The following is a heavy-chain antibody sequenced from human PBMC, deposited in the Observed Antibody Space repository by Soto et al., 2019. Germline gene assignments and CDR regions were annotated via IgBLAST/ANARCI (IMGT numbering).Heavy chain of an antibody. CDR2: ISYGVSHK. CDR3: AKEMFSRTVLDSSSPWCDY. CDR1: VFPLSSYG. V-gene: IGHV3-30*18. Sequence: SLMLSLAASVFPLSSYGMHSVCQARAKGLEWLSVISYGVSHKYYADSVKGRFNISRDTSKDALYLQMYSLRDEDTVVYYCAKEMFSRTVLDSSSPWCDYWGQGTAVTVSS. J-gene: IGHJ4*02. D-gene: IGHD6-6*01.